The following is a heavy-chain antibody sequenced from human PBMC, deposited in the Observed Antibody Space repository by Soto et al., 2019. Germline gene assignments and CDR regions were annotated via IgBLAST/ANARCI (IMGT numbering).Heavy chain of an antibody. CDR1: GGSISSGGYY. CDR2: IYYSGST. Sequence: QVQLQESGPGLVKPSQTLSLTCTVSGGSISSGGYYWSWIRQHPGKGLEWIGYIYYSGSTYYNPSLKSRVTISVDTSKNLFSLKLSSVTAADTAVYYCARGSSGYYYFGYFDYWGQGTLVTVSS. V-gene: IGHV4-31*03. CDR3: ARGSSGYYYFGYFDY. J-gene: IGHJ4*02. D-gene: IGHD3-22*01.